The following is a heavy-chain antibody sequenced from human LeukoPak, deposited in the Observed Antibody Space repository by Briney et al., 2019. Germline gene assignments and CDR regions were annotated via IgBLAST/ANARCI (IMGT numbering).Heavy chain of an antibody. Sequence: ASVKVSCKASGYTFTNYYIHWVRQAPGQGLKWMGGIIPIFGTANYAQKFQGRVTITRDTSATTAYMELSSLRSDDMAVYYCTLYNYWGQGTLVTVSS. V-gene: IGHV1-69*05. D-gene: IGHD2-2*02. CDR3: TLYNY. CDR2: IIPIFGTA. J-gene: IGHJ4*02. CDR1: GYTFTNYY.